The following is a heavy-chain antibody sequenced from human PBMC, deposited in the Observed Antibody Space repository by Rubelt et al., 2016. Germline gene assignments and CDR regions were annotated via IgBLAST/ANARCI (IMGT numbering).Heavy chain of an antibody. CDR3: ARLPGYSSGVMPFDI. CDR2: IYYSGST. CDR1: GGSISSSSYY. J-gene: IGHJ3*02. V-gene: IGHV4-39*01. Sequence: QLQLQESGPGLVKPAETLSLTCTVSGGSISSSSYYWGWIRQPPGKGLEWIGSIYYSGSTYYNPSIKSRVTISVEPSKNKFAWRRGSVTPEDTAVYYWARLPGYSSGVMPFDIWGQGTMVTVSS. D-gene: IGHD6-19*01.